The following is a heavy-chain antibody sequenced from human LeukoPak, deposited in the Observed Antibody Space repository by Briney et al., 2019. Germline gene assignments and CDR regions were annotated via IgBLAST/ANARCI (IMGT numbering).Heavy chain of an antibody. D-gene: IGHD5-18*01. J-gene: IGHJ4*02. V-gene: IGHV4-59*01. Sequence: SETLSLTCTVSGGSINNYYWSWIRQPPGKGLEWIGYIYYSGSTNYNPSLKSRVSISVDTSKNQFSLELSSVTAADTAVYYCARIVPYNYGYVDYWGQGTLVTVSS. CDR2: IYYSGST. CDR3: ARIVPYNYGYVDY. CDR1: GGSINNYY.